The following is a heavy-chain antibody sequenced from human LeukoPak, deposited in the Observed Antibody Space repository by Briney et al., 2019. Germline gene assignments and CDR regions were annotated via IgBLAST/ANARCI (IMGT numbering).Heavy chain of an antibody. V-gene: IGHV3-21*01. J-gene: IGHJ4*02. D-gene: IGHD2-15*01. CDR2: ISDSTNYI. CDR3: ARDLILADSSGSSAHDF. Sequence: GGSLRLSCAASGFTFSTYNMNWVRQSRGKGLEWVSSISDSTNYIYYADSVKGRFTISRDNAKNSLYLQMNSLRDEDTAVYYCARDLILADSSGSSAHDFWGQGTLVTVSS. CDR1: GFTFSTYN.